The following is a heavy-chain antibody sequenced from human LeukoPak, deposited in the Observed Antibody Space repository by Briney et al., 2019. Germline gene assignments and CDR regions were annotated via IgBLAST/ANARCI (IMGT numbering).Heavy chain of an antibody. D-gene: IGHD3-16*02. J-gene: IGHJ5*02. CDR2: MNHDGRT. V-gene: IGHV4-34*01. CDR3: ARGRLHDYVWGSYRSTNWFDP. Sequence: SESRSLTCGVYGGSFNCYYWRWCRQPREKGLVWVRVMNHDGRTNYNPSFKGRVTIPVDNSNTQAYLQWSGLTAADTAVYYCARGRLHDYVWGSYRSTNWFDPWGEGTLVTVSS. CDR1: GGSFNCYY.